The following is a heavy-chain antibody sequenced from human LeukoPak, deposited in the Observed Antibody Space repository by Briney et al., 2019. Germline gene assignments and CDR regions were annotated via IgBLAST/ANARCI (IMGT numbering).Heavy chain of an antibody. D-gene: IGHD6-19*01. J-gene: IGHJ4*02. CDR2: ISGSGIST. V-gene: IGHV3-23*01. CDR3: AKMPESSGWYNFDN. Sequence: TGGSLRLSSAAPGFTFSTYGMSWARQAPGKGLEWVSAISGSGISTYYTDSVKGRFTISRDNSKNTRYLQMNSLRAEDTAVYYCAKMPESSGWYNFDNWGQGTLVTVSS. CDR1: GFTFSTYG.